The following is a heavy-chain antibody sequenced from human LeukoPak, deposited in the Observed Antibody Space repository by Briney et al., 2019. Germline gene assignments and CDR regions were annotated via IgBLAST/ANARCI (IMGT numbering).Heavy chain of an antibody. D-gene: IGHD1-26*01. Sequence: GGSLRLSCAASGFTFSTYAMTWVRQAPGKGLESVSLISATGSTTYYAESVRGRFTISRDNLENMLYLQMNTLRVEDTAVYYCARDPYSGRYGDYYYYYMDVWGKGTTVTISS. CDR3: ARDPYSGRYGDYYYYYMDV. CDR1: GFTFSTYA. J-gene: IGHJ6*03. CDR2: ISATGSTT. V-gene: IGHV3-23*01.